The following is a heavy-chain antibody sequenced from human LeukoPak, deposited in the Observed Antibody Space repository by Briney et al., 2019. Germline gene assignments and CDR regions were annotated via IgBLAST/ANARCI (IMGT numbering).Heavy chain of an antibody. V-gene: IGHV4-39*01. Sequence: PSETLSLTCTVSGGSISSSSYYWGWIRQPPGKGLEWIGSIYYSGSTYYNPSLKSRVTISVDTSKNQFSLKLSSVTAADTAVYYCARRVPYYDSSGYLEFYYFDYWGQGTLVTVSS. J-gene: IGHJ4*02. CDR2: IYYSGST. CDR3: ARRVPYYDSSGYLEFYYFDY. D-gene: IGHD3-22*01. CDR1: GGSISSSSYY.